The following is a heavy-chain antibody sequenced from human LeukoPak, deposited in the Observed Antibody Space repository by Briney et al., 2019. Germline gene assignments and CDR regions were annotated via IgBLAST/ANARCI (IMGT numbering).Heavy chain of an antibody. V-gene: IGHV1-69*04. CDR1: GGTFSSYA. D-gene: IGHD3-22*01. J-gene: IGHJ3*02. CDR3: ARAVSSGYYHDAFDI. CDR2: IIPILGIA. Sequence: ASVKVSCKASGGTFSSYAISWVRQAPGQGLEWMGRIIPILGIANYAQQFQGRVTITADKSTSTAYMELSSLRSEDTAVYYCARAVSSGYYHDAFDIWGQGTMVTVSS.